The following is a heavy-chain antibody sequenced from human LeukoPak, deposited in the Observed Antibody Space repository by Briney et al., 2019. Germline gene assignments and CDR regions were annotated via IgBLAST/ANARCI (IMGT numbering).Heavy chain of an antibody. J-gene: IGHJ4*02. Sequence: PSETLSLTCTVSGGSISSYYWSWIRQPPGKGLEWIGYIYYSGSTNYNPSLKSRVTISVDTSKNQFSLKLSSVTAADTAVYYCARYGSGSYYAIDYWGQGTLVTVSS. CDR1: GGSISSYY. CDR3: ARYGSGSYYAIDY. V-gene: IGHV4-59*01. D-gene: IGHD3-10*01. CDR2: IYYSGST.